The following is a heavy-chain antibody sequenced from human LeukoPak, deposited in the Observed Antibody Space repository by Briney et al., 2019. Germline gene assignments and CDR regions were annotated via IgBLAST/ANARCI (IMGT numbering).Heavy chain of an antibody. CDR3: TRVGDPSFYYDSSGYYFDY. V-gene: IGHV3-49*03. CDR1: GFTFGDYA. CDR2: IRSKAYGGTT. D-gene: IGHD3-22*01. Sequence: GGSLRLSCTASGFTFGDYAMSWFRQAPGKGLEWVGFIRSKAYGGTTEYAASVKGRFTISRDDSKSIAYLQMNSLKTEDTAVYYCTRVGDPSFYYDSSGYYFDYWGQETLVTVSS. J-gene: IGHJ4*02.